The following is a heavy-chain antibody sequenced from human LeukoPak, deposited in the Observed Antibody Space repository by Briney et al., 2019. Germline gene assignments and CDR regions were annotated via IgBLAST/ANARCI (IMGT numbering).Heavy chain of an antibody. CDR1: GGSFSGYY. D-gene: IGHD6-13*01. CDR2: INHSGST. J-gene: IGHJ6*02. V-gene: IGHV4-34*01. CDR3: ARGTSISYSSSWYVVYHGMDV. Sequence: SETLSLTCAVYGGSFSGYYWSWIRQPPGKGLEWIGEINHSGSTNYNPSLKSRVTISVDTSKNQFSLKLSSVTAADTAVYYCARGTSISYSSSWYVVYHGMDVWGQGTTVTVSS.